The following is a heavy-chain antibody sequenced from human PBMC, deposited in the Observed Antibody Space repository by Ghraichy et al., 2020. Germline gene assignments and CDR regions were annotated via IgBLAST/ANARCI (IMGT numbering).Heavy chain of an antibody. D-gene: IGHD2-2*01. J-gene: IGHJ6*02. Sequence: SETLSLTCTVSRGSIFSHFWTWIRQPPGKGLEWIGYAYETGSTSYNASLKSRVTISVDTSKDQFSLKLTSVTAADTAVYFCARGSEDHLTMGSSLDVWATGPRSPSP. CDR1: RGSIFSHF. CDR3: ARGSEDHLTMGSSLDV. V-gene: IGHV4-59*11. CDR2: AYETGST.